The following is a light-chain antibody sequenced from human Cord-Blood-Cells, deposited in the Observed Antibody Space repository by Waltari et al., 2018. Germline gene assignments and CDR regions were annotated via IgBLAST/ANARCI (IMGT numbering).Light chain of an antibody. V-gene: IGKV3-20*01. CDR1: QSVSSSY. CDR2: GAS. CDR3: QQYGSSPRT. Sequence: EIALTQSPGPLSMSPGERATLPCRASQSVSSSYLAWYQQKPGQAPRLLIYGASSRATGIPDRFSGSGSGTDFTLTISRLEPEDFAVYYCQQYGSSPRTFGQGTKVEIK. J-gene: IGKJ1*01.